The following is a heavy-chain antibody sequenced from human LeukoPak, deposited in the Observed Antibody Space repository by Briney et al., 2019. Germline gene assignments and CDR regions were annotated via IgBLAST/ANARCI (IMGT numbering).Heavy chain of an antibody. V-gene: IGHV3-23*01. J-gene: IGHJ4*02. CDR1: GFTFSSYA. D-gene: IGHD1-14*01. Sequence: GGSLRLSCAASGFTFSSYAMSWVRQAPGKGLEWVSAISGSGGSTYYADSVKGRFTFSRDNSKNTLYLQMNSLRAEDTAVYYCAKGHRVPWSEALYYLDYWGQGTLVTVSS. CDR3: AKGHRVPWSEALYYLDY. CDR2: ISGSGGST.